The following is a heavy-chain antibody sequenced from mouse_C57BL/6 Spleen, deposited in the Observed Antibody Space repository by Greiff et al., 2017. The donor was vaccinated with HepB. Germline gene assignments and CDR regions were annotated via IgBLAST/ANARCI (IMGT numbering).Heavy chain of an antibody. V-gene: IGHV1-81*01. CDR2: IYPRSGNT. Sequence: QVQLQQSGAELARPGASVKLSCKASGYTFTSYGISWVKQRTGQGLEWIGEIYPRSGNTYYNEKFKGKATLTADKSSSTAYMQLRSLTSEDSAVYLWASGASHFDYWGQGTTLTVSS. J-gene: IGHJ2*01. CDR3: ASGASHFDY. CDR1: GYTFTSYG.